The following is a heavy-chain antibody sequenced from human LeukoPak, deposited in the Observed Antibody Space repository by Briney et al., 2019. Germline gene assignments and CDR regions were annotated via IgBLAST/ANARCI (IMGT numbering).Heavy chain of an antibody. CDR1: GFAFSSYW. V-gene: IGHV3-7*01. J-gene: IGHJ4*02. CDR2: IKQDGGEK. CDR3: ARLGGSYCTY. D-gene: IGHD1-26*01. Sequence: GGSLRLSCVASGFAFSSYWVSWVRQAPGKGLEWVANIKQDGGEKYYVDSVKGRFTISRDNAKNSLFLQMNSLRVEDTAVYYCARLGGSYCTYWGQGTLVTVSS.